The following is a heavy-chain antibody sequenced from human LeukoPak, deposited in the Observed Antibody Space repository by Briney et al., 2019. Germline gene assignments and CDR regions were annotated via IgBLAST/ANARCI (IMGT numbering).Heavy chain of an antibody. J-gene: IGHJ6*02. CDR3: ASPYSGYDYSYYYYGMDV. V-gene: IGHV3-21*01. D-gene: IGHD5-12*01. CDR2: ISSSSSYI. Sequence: PGGSLRLSCAASGFTFSSYAMSWVRQAPGKGLEWVSSISSSSSYIYYADSVKGRFTISRDNAKNSLYLQMNSLRAEDTAVYYCASPYSGYDYSYYYYGMDVWGQGTTVTVSS. CDR1: GFTFSSYA.